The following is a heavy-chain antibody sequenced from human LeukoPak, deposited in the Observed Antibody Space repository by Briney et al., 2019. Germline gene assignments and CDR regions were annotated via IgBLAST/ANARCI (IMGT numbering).Heavy chain of an antibody. Sequence: SETLSLTCTVSGGSISSGGYYWSWIRQHPGKGLEWIGYIYYSGSTYYNPSLKSRVTISVDTSKNQFSLKLNSVTAADTAVYYCARLQGGSTAVFDYWGQGTLVSVSS. CDR3: ARLQGGSTAVFDY. V-gene: IGHV4-31*03. CDR2: IYYSGST. D-gene: IGHD1-26*01. CDR1: GGSISSGGYY. J-gene: IGHJ4*02.